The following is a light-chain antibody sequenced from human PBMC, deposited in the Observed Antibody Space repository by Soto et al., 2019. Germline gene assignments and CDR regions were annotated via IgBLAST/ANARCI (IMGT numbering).Light chain of an antibody. Sequence: MMMTQSPATLSVSPGERATLSCGASQSVGSDLAWYQQRPGQAPRLLIYGASTRAADIPARFSGSGSGTEFTLTISSLQSEDFAVYYCHQYNTWPPGTFGGGTKVEIK. CDR2: GAS. CDR1: QSVGSD. CDR3: HQYNTWPPGT. V-gene: IGKV3-15*01. J-gene: IGKJ4*01.